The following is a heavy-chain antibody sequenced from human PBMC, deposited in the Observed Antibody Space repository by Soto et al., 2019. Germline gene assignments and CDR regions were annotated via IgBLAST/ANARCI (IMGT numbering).Heavy chain of an antibody. J-gene: IGHJ3*02. V-gene: IGHV4-39*01. CDR2: IYYSGST. Sequence: SETLSLTCTVSGGSVSSSSYYWGWIRQPPGKGLEWIGSIYYSGSTYYNPSLKSRVTISVDTSKNQFSLKLSSVTAADTAVYYCARPTSGAFDIWGQGTMVTVSS. CDR3: ARPTSGAFDI. CDR1: GGSVSSSSYY.